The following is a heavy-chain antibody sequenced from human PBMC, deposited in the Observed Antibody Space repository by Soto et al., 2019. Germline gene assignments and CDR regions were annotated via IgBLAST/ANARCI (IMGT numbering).Heavy chain of an antibody. Sequence: GGSLRLSCAASGFTFSSYGMHWVRQAPGKGLEWVAVIWYDGSNKYYADSVKGRFTISRDNSKNTLYLQMNSLRAEDTAVYYCARDATPGAVVTHLFDYWGQGTLVTVSS. CDR3: ARDATPGAVVTHLFDY. V-gene: IGHV3-33*01. D-gene: IGHD2-21*02. CDR1: GFTFSSYG. J-gene: IGHJ4*02. CDR2: IWYDGSNK.